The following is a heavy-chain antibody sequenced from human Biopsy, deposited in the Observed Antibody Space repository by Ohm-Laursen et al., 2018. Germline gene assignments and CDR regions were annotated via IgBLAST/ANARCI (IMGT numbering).Heavy chain of an antibody. CDR1: GGSLSSYY. Sequence: GTLSLTCTVSGGSLSSYYWSWIRQPSGKGLEWIGRIYSSGSTNYNPSLKSRVTLSIDTSKRQFSLKLSFVTAADTAVYYCARWTPEYDSSRYYLDAFDIWGQGTKVTVSS. J-gene: IGHJ3*02. CDR2: IYSSGST. V-gene: IGHV4-4*07. D-gene: IGHD3-22*01. CDR3: ARWTPEYDSSRYYLDAFDI.